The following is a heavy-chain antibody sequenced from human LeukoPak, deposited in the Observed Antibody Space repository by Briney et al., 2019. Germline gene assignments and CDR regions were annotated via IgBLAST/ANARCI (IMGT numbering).Heavy chain of an antibody. Sequence: NPGGSLRLSCAASGFTFSSYSMNWVRQAPGKGLEWVSSISSSSSYIYYADSVKGRFTISRDNAKNSLYLQMNSLRAEDTAVYYCARDGVTGGSCLDYWGQGTLVAVSS. CDR1: GFTFSSYS. V-gene: IGHV3-21*01. D-gene: IGHD2-15*01. J-gene: IGHJ4*02. CDR3: ARDGVTGGSCLDY. CDR2: ISSSSSYI.